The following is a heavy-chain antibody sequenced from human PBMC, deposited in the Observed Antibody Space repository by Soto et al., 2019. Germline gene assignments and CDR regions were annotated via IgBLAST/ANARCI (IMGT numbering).Heavy chain of an antibody. J-gene: IGHJ6*02. CDR3: ATDTGRGYGMDV. CDR2: ISAGSKMI. V-gene: IGHV3-48*01. D-gene: IGHD1-26*01. CDR1: EFTFRHYN. Sequence: EVQLVESGGGLVQPGGSLGLSCAASEFTFRHYNMEWVRQAPGKGLEWVSYISAGSKMIYYADSVKGRFTIYRDNAKNSLYLQMDSLIGEDTAVYDCATDTGRGYGMDVWGQGNTVTVFS.